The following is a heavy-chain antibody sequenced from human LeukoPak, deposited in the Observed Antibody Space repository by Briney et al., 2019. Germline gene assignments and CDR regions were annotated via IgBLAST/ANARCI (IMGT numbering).Heavy chain of an antibody. CDR2: IYYSGST. D-gene: IGHD3-22*01. V-gene: IGHV4-31*03. Sequence: PSQTLSLTCTVSGGFISSGGYYWSWIRQHPGKGLEWIGYIYYSGSTYYNPSLKSRVTISVDTSKNQFSLKLSSVTAADTAVYYCARAIPTYDSSGYYQGNYFDYWGQGTLVTVSS. J-gene: IGHJ4*02. CDR3: ARAIPTYDSSGYYQGNYFDY. CDR1: GGFISSGGYY.